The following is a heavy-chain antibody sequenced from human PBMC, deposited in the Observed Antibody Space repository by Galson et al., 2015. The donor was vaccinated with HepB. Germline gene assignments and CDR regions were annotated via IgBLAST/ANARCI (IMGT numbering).Heavy chain of an antibody. CDR2: TWYDGSNK. J-gene: IGHJ4*02. Sequence: SLRLSCAASGFTFSSYGMHWVRQAPGKGLEWVAVTWYDGSNKYYADSVKGRFTISRDNSKNTLYLQMNSLRAEDTAVYYCARSNSGWCYDYWGQGTLVTVSS. D-gene: IGHD6-19*01. CDR1: GFTFSSYG. CDR3: ARSNSGWCYDY. V-gene: IGHV3-33*01.